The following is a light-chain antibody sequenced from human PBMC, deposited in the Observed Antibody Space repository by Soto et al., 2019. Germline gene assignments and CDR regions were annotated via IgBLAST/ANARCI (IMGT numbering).Light chain of an antibody. Sequence: DIQMTQSPSSLSASVGDRVTITCRASQSISSYLNWYQQKPGKAPKLLIYAASSLQSGVPSRFSGSGSGTDFTLTISSLQPEDFATYYCQQSYSLITFCQGTRLEIK. CDR3: QQSYSLIT. J-gene: IGKJ5*01. CDR1: QSISSY. V-gene: IGKV1-39*01. CDR2: AAS.